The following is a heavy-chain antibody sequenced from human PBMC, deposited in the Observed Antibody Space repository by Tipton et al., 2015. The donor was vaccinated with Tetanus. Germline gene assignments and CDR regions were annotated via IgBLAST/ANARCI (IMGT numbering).Heavy chain of an antibody. V-gene: IGHV4-59*06. CDR3: VRGRGLGAYSFGFEY. CDR2: IYYSGST. J-gene: IGHJ4*02. CDR1: GGSISSYF. Sequence: TLSLTCTVSGGSISSYFWNWFRQLPGKGLEWIGYIYYSGSTFYNPSLKSRLTMSVDTSKNQFSLKLSSVTAADTAVYYCVRGRGLGAYSFGFEYWGQGALVTVSS. D-gene: IGHD5-12*01.